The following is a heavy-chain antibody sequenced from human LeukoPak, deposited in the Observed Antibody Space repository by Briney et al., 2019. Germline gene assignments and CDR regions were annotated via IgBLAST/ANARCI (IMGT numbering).Heavy chain of an antibody. V-gene: IGHV3-53*05. CDR1: GFTVSSNY. J-gene: IGHJ5*02. Sequence: GGSLRLSCAASGFTVSSNYMSWVRQAPGKGLEWVSVIYSGGSTYYADSVKGRFTISRDNAKNSLYLQMNSLRAEDTALYYCAKDVDGDYVGWFDPWGQGTLVTVSS. D-gene: IGHD4-17*01. CDR2: IYSGGST. CDR3: AKDVDGDYVGWFDP.